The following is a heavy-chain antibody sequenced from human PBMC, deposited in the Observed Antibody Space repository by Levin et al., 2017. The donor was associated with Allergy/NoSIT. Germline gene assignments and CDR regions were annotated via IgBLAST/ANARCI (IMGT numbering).Heavy chain of an antibody. J-gene: IGHJ5*02. Sequence: SETLSLTCTVSGASISSGDYYWSWIRQSPGKGMEWIGYIYYSGATSYNPSLKGRLVMSVDRSQNLFPLKLSSVTAADSAVYFCAREALNDSWFDAWGQGILVTVSS. CDR1: GASISSGDYY. D-gene: IGHD1-1*01. CDR3: AREALNDSWFDA. V-gene: IGHV4-30-4*01. CDR2: IYYSGAT.